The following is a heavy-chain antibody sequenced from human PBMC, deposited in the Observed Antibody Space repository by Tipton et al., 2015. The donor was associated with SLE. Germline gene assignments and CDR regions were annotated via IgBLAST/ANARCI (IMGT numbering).Heavy chain of an antibody. CDR3: ALNDI. V-gene: IGHV3-33*01. CDR1: GFTFSSYG. Sequence: SLRLSCAASGFTFSSYGMHWVRQAPGKGLEWVAVLWYDGSNKYYADSVKGRFTISRDNSKNTLYLQMNGLRAEDTAVYYCALNDIWGQGTMVTVSS. J-gene: IGHJ3*02. CDR2: LWYDGSNK.